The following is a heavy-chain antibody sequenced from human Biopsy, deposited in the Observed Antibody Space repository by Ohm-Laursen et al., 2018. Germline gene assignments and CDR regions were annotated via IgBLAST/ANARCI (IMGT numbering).Heavy chain of an antibody. D-gene: IGHD1-7*01. CDR3: ARGRLSGTRRALDI. CDR1: GYTFINYD. V-gene: IGHV1-8*01. CDR2: MNPKSGDT. Sequence: ASVKVSCKTSGYTFINYDIHWVRQASGQGLEWMGWMNPKSGDTGYAHKFQGRVTMARNASTSTANMEMSGLRSEDTAVYYCARGRLSGTRRALDIWGQGTMVTVSS. J-gene: IGHJ3*02.